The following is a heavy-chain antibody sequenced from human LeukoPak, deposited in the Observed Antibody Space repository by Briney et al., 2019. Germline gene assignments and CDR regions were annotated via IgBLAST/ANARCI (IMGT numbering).Heavy chain of an antibody. CDR1: GFTFSTYW. V-gene: IGHV3-74*01. CDR2: INIDVSRT. Sequence: GGSLRLSCAASGFTFSTYWMHWVRQAPGKGLEWVSRINIDVSRTNYADSVKGRLTISSDNAKNTLYLQMSSLRADDTAVYYCARNVGSSSHNGSDVWGQGTTVTVSS. CDR3: ARNVGSSSHNGSDV. D-gene: IGHD6-13*01. J-gene: IGHJ6*02.